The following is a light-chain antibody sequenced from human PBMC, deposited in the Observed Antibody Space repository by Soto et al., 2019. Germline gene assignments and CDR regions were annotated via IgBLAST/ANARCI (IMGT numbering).Light chain of an antibody. CDR3: SSYGGSNNLL. V-gene: IGLV2-8*01. Sequence: QSVLTQPPSASGSPGQSVTISCTGTIRGIGGYDFVSWYQQHPGKAPKLLIYDVIKRPSGVPDRFSGSKSGNTASLTVSGLETDDEADYYCSSYGGSNNLLFGGGTKLTVL. CDR2: DVI. CDR1: IRGIGGYDF. J-gene: IGLJ2*01.